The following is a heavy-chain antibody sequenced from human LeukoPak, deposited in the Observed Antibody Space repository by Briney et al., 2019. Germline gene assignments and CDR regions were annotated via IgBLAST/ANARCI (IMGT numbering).Heavy chain of an antibody. D-gene: IGHD4-17*01. Sequence: GGSLRLSCAASGFTFSSYSMNWVRQAPGKGLEWVSYISSSSSTIYYADSVKGRFTISRDNAKNSLYLQMNSLRAEDTAVYYCAREEFYGDYVKWDYWGQGTLVTVSS. V-gene: IGHV3-48*01. J-gene: IGHJ4*02. CDR1: GFTFSSYS. CDR3: AREEFYGDYVKWDY. CDR2: ISSSSSTI.